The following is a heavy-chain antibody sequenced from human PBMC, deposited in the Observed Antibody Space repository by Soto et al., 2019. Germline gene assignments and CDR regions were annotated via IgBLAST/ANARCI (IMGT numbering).Heavy chain of an antibody. Sequence: ASVKVSCKASGYTFTSYGISWVRQAPGQGLEWMGWISAYKGNTNYAQKLQGRDTMTADTSTSTAYMELRSLRSDDTAVYCCARYFVLVPAVIQTPTYYYYYDGMGVWGQGTTVTVSS. V-gene: IGHV1-18*01. CDR1: GYTFTSYG. CDR2: ISAYKGNT. D-gene: IGHD2-2*01. J-gene: IGHJ6*02. CDR3: ARYFVLVPAVIQTPTYYYYYDGMGV.